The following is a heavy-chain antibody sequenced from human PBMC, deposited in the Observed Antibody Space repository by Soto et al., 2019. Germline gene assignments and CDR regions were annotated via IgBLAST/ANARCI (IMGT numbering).Heavy chain of an antibody. J-gene: IGHJ5*02. CDR2: IYYSGST. CDR3: ARGKYYEPNGFDP. V-gene: IGHV4-59*01. CDR1: GGSLSTYY. D-gene: IGHD3-3*01. Sequence: QVQLQESGPGLVKPSEILSLTCTVSGGSLSTYYWSWIRQTPGKGLEWIGHIYYSGSTKYNPSLPSRVSISVDLSLNQFSLDLTSVTAADTAVYYCARGKYYEPNGFDPWGQGILVTVSS.